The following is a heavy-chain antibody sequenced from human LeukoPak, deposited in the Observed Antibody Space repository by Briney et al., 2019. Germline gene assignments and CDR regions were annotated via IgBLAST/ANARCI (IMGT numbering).Heavy chain of an antibody. CDR3: ARGGCSSTSCYPLYYYYYMDV. D-gene: IGHD2-2*01. CDR2: IIPIFGTA. CDR1: GGTFSSYA. J-gene: IGHJ6*03. Sequence: ASVKVSCKASGGTFSSYAISWVRQAPGRGLEWMGGIIPIFGTANYAQKFQGRVTITADESTSTAYMELSSLRSEDTAVYYCARGGCSSTSCYPLYYYYYMDVWGKGTTVTVSS. V-gene: IGHV1-69*13.